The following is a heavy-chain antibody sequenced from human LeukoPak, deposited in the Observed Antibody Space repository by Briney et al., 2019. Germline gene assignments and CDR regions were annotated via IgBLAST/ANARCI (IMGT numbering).Heavy chain of an antibody. CDR1: GFTFSSYA. CDR2: ISTSSSDI. CDR3: ARDFGF. V-gene: IGHV3-21*01. J-gene: IGHJ4*02. D-gene: IGHD3-10*01. Sequence: GGSPRLSCAASGFTFSSYAMNWVRQAPGKGLEWVSTISTSSSDIYYADSLKGRFTISRDNAKNSLYLQMNSLRAEDTAVYYCARDFGFWGQGTLVTVSS.